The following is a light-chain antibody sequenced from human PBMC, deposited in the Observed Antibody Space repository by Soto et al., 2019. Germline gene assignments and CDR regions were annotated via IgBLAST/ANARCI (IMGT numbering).Light chain of an antibody. V-gene: IGKV2-30*01. CDR2: KVS. CDR3: MQGTRWPWT. Sequence: IVVTQSPLSLPVTLGQPASISCNSSQSLVYSDGHTYLNWFHQRPGQSPRRLIYKVSNRDSGVPDRFSGSGSGTDFTLKINRVEAEDVGGYYCMQGTRWPWTFGQGTKVEIK. J-gene: IGKJ1*01. CDR1: QSLVYSDGHTY.